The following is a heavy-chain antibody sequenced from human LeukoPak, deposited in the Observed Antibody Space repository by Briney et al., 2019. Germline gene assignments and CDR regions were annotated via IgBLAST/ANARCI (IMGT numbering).Heavy chain of an antibody. CDR2: FDPEDGET. J-gene: IGHJ4*02. V-gene: IGHV1-24*01. CDR1: GYTLTELS. Sequence: GASVKVSCKVSGYTLTELSMHWVRQAPGKGLEWMGGFDPEDGETIYAQKFQGRVTMTEDTSTDTAYMELSSLRSEDTAVYYCATAYTVVSLGGVYYFDYWGQGTLVTVSS. CDR3: ATAYTVVSLGGVYYFDY. D-gene: IGHD4-23*01.